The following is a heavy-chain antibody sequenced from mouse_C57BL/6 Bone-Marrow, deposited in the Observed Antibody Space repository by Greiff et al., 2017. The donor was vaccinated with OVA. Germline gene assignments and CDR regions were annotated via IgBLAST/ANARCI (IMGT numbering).Heavy chain of an antibody. CDR1: GYAFTNYL. CDR3: ARDYYGSSHYFDY. CDR2: INPGSGGT. D-gene: IGHD1-1*01. V-gene: IGHV1-54*01. J-gene: IGHJ2*01. Sequence: VKLLESGAELVRPGTSVKVSCKASGYAFTNYLIEWVKQRPGQGLEWIGVINPGSGGTNYNEKFKGKATLTADKSSSTAYMQLSSLTPEDSAVYFCARDYYGSSHYFDYWGQGTTLTVSS.